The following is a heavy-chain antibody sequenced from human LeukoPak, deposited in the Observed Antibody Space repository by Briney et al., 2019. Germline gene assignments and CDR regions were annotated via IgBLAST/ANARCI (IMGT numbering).Heavy chain of an antibody. J-gene: IGHJ5*02. Sequence: SVKVSCKASGGTFSSYAISWVRQAPGQGLEWMGRIIPILGIANYAQKFQGRVTITADKSTSTAYMELSSLRSEDTAVYYCAREATVTHNWFDPWGQGTLVTVSS. V-gene: IGHV1-69*04. CDR1: GGTFSSYA. D-gene: IGHD4-17*01. CDR3: AREATVTHNWFDP. CDR2: IIPILGIA.